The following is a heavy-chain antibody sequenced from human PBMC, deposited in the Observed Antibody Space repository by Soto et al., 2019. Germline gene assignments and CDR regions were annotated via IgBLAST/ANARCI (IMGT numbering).Heavy chain of an antibody. Sequence: KASETLSLTCAVYGGSFSGYYWSWIRQPPGKGLEWIGEINHSGSTNYNPSLKSRVTISVDTSKNQFSLKLSSVTAADTAVYYCARDAYCGGDCPAYYYYYGMDVWGQGTTVTVSS. J-gene: IGHJ6*02. CDR1: GGSFSGYY. CDR2: INHSGST. D-gene: IGHD2-21*01. CDR3: ARDAYCGGDCPAYYYYYGMDV. V-gene: IGHV4-34*01.